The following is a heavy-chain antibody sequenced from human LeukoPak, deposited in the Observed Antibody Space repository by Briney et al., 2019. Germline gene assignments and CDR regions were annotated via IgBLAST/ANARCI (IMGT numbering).Heavy chain of an antibody. CDR2: ISSNSSYT. Sequence: GGSLRLSCAASGFTFSDYYMSWIRQAPGKGLEWVSYISSNSSYTNYADSVKGRFTISRDNAKNSLYLQMHSPSSEDTAVYYCARCGEQQHGGSLWFDPWGQGTLVTVSS. CDR1: GFTFSDYY. V-gene: IGHV3-11*06. D-gene: IGHD6-13*01. CDR3: ARCGEQQHGGSLWFDP. J-gene: IGHJ5*02.